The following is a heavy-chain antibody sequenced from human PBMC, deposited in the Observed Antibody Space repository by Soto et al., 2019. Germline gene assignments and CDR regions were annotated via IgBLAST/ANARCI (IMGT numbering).Heavy chain of an antibody. V-gene: IGHV3-30*18. CDR2: ISYDGNNK. J-gene: IGHJ6*02. CDR1: GFIFSSYG. D-gene: IGHD6-6*01. CDR3: ANDMRARDYYGSSSSVAYYYGMDV. Sequence: QVQLVESGGGVVQPGRSLRLSCAASGFIFSSYGIHWVRQAPGKGLEWVTVISYDGNNKYYVDSVKGRFTNSRDNPKNTLSPQMNSLRAEDMAVYFCANDMRARDYYGSSSSVAYYYGMDVWGQGTTVTVSS.